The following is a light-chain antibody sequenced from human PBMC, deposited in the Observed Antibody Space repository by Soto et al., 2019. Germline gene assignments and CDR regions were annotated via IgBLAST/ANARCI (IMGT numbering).Light chain of an antibody. CDR2: DTS. J-gene: IGKJ4*01. Sequence: EILMPQSPATPSVSPGERAALSCRASQSVGRNLAWYQQKPGQAPRLLIYDTSTRATGVPARFSGSRSGTEFTLTTNSLQSEDFAVYYCQRYNNLPLTFGGGTKVDIK. V-gene: IGKV3-15*01. CDR3: QRYNNLPLT. CDR1: QSVGRN.